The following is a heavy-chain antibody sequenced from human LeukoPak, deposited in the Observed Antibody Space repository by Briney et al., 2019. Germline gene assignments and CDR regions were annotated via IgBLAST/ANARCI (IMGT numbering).Heavy chain of an antibody. CDR1: GGSISSYY. Sequence: PSPALSLTCTVSGGSISSYYWSWNRQPPGKGLEWIGYIDYSGSTNYNPSLKSRVTISLDTSKNQFSLKLRSVTAADTAVYYCARAPSGSHYGFDIWGQGTMVTVSS. D-gene: IGHD1-26*01. CDR3: ARAPSGSHYGFDI. V-gene: IGHV4-59*01. CDR2: IDYSGST. J-gene: IGHJ3*02.